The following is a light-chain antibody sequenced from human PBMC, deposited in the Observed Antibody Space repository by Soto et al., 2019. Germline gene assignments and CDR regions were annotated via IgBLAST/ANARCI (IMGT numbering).Light chain of an antibody. J-gene: IGLJ1*01. CDR2: NVN. CDR3: CSYAGSSTSFYV. CDR1: SSDVGSYDY. V-gene: IGLV2-23*02. Sequence: QSVLIQPPSVSGSPGQSVTISCTGTSSDVGSYDYVSWYQQHPGTVPKPMIYNVNTQPSGVSNRFSGSKSGNTASLTISGLQAEDEADYYCCSYAGSSTSFYVFGTGTKVTVL.